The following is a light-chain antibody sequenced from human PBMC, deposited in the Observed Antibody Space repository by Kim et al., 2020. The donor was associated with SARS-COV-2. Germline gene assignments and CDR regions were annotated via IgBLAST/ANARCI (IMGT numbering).Light chain of an antibody. J-gene: IGKJ4*01. CDR1: QGISKS. V-gene: IGKV1-27*01. Sequence: ASVGDRVTITCRASQGISKSLAWYQQKPGKVPKLLIYAASTLQSGVPSRFSGSGSGTDFTLTISSLQPEDVATYYCQKYNSVPALFGGGTKVDIK. CDR2: AAS. CDR3: QKYNSVPAL.